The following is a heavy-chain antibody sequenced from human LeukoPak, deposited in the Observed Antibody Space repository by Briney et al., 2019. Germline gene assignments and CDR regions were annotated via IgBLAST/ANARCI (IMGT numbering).Heavy chain of an antibody. D-gene: IGHD6-19*01. CDR2: IIPMFGTT. J-gene: IGHJ4*02. CDR3: ARDTVASLDY. V-gene: IGHV1-69*13. Sequence: SVKVSCKSSEVTFSSYAISWVRQAPGQGLEWMGGIIPMFGTTNYAQKFQGRVTITADESTSTAYVELSSLRSEDTAIYYCARDTVASLDYWGQGTLVTVSS. CDR1: EVTFSSYA.